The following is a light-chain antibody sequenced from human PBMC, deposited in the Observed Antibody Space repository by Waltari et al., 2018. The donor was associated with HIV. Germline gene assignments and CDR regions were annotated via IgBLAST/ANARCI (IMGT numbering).Light chain of an antibody. CDR2: GNT. J-gene: IGLJ3*02. V-gene: IGLV1-40*01. Sequence: QSVLTQPPSVSGAPGQRVTISCSGSSPNIGAGYAVHWYQQYPGTAPKVLIYGNTNRPSGVPDRFSGSKSGTSASLAITGLQAEDEADYYCQSYDTSLSSWVFGGGTKVTVL. CDR1: SPNIGAGYA. CDR3: QSYDTSLSSWV.